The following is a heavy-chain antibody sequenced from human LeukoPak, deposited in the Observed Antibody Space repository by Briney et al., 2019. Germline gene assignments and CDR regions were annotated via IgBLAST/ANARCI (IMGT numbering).Heavy chain of an antibody. CDR3: AKDDAWLRFGE. V-gene: IGHV3-23*01. D-gene: IGHD3-10*01. Sequence: PGGSLRLSCAASGFTFSSHGMNWVRQAPGKGLEWVSGISPSGDILYYADSVKGRFTISRDNSKNTLYLEVISLTAEDTAVYYCAKDDAWLRFGEWSQGTLVTVSS. CDR1: GFTFSSHG. J-gene: IGHJ4*02. CDR2: ISPSGDIL.